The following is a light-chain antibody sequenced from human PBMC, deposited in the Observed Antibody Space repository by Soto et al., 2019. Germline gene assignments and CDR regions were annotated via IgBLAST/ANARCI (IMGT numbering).Light chain of an antibody. CDR3: QQRSDWPPIT. Sequence: EIVLTQTQATLSLSPGERATLSCRASQSVGSYLVWYQQKPGQAPRLLIYDASNRATGIPARFSGSGSGTDFTLTISSLESEDFAVYYCQQRSDWPPITFGQGTRLEI. J-gene: IGKJ5*01. V-gene: IGKV3-11*01. CDR1: QSVGSY. CDR2: DAS.